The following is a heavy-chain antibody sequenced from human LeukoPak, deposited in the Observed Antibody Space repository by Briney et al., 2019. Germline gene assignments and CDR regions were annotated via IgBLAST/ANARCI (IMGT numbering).Heavy chain of an antibody. CDR1: GFTVSSNY. J-gene: IGHJ3*02. CDR3: ARDSIVGARDAFDI. D-gene: IGHD1-26*01. Sequence: GGSLRLSCAASGFTVSSNYMSWVRQAPGKGLEWVSVIYSGGSTYYADSMKGRFTISRDNSKNALYLQMNSLRAEDTAVYYCARDSIVGARDAFDIWGQGTMVTVSS. CDR2: IYSGGST. V-gene: IGHV3-66*02.